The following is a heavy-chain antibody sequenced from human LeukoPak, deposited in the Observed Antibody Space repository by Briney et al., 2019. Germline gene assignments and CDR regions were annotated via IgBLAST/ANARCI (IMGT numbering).Heavy chain of an antibody. CDR1: GYTFTGYY. V-gene: IGHV1-2*06. Sequence: GASVKVSCKASGYTFTGYYMHWVRLAPGQGLEWMGRINPNSGGTNYAQKFQGRVTMTRDTSISTAYMELSRLRSDDTAVYYCARGDDIVVVPAAIIDYWGQGTLVTVSS. CDR2: INPNSGGT. D-gene: IGHD2-2*02. J-gene: IGHJ4*02. CDR3: ARGDDIVVVPAAIIDY.